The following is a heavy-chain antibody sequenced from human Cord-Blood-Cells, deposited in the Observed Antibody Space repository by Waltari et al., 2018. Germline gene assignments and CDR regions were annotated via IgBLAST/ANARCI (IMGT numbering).Heavy chain of an antibody. Sequence: QVQLQQWGAGLLKPSETLSLPCAVYGGSFSGYYWSWIRQPPGKGLEWIGEINHSGSTNYNPSLKSRVTISVDTSKNQFSLKLSSVTAADTAVYYCARQGYWFDPWGQGTLVTVSS. CDR1: GGSFSGYY. CDR3: ARQGYWFDP. CDR2: INHSGST. J-gene: IGHJ5*02. V-gene: IGHV4-34*01.